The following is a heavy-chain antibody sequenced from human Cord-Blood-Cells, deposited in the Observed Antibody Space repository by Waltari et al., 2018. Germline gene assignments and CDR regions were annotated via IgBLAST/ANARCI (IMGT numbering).Heavy chain of an antibody. J-gene: IGHJ4*02. V-gene: IGHV1-18*01. CDR1: GYTFTSYG. Sequence: QLQLVQSGAEVKKPGASVEVSCKASGYTFTSYGISWVRQAPGQGLELMGWISAYKGNTNYAQSLQGRDTMTTDTSTSKAYMEVGSLCSDDTGVYYCACGGPAGLPDYWRQRTLVTVSS. CDR3: ACGGPAGLPDY. D-gene: IGHD6-25*01. CDR2: ISAYKGNT.